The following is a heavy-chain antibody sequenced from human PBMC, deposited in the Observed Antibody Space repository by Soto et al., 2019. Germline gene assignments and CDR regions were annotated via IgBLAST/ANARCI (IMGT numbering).Heavy chain of an antibody. CDR2: FNPNSGGT. Sequence: ASVKVSCKASGYTFVDYYIHWVRQAPGQGLEWMGWFNPNSGGTSSAQNFQGRVTMARDTSISIAYMELTRLRSDDTAVYYCARVIPPHHGYNHITYYGMDVWGQGTTVTVSS. V-gene: IGHV1-2*02. CDR3: ARVIPPHHGYNHITYYGMDV. CDR1: GYTFVDYY. J-gene: IGHJ6*02. D-gene: IGHD5-18*01.